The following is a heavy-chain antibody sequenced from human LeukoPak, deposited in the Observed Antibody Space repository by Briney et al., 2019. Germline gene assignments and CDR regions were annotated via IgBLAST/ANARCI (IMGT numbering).Heavy chain of an antibody. D-gene: IGHD2-2*01. V-gene: IGHV3-20*04. J-gene: IGHJ4*02. Sequence: PGGSLRLSCAASGFTVSSNYMSWVRQAPGKGLEWVSGINWNGGSTGYADSVKGRFTISRDNAKNSLYLQMNSLRAEDTALYYCARAYQLLPFDYWGQGTLVTVSS. CDR1: GFTVSSNY. CDR3: ARAYQLLPFDY. CDR2: INWNGGST.